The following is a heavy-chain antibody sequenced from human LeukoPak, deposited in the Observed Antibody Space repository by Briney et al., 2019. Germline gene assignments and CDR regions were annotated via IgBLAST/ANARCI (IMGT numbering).Heavy chain of an antibody. CDR2: IYYSGST. Sequence: SETLSLTCAVYGGSFSSYYWGWIRQPPGKGLEWIGSIYYSGSTYYNPSLKSRVTISVDTSKNEFSLKLSSVTAADTAVYYCARHYYDILTGYLEWFDPWGQGTLVTVSS. J-gene: IGHJ5*02. D-gene: IGHD3-9*01. CDR3: ARHYYDILTGYLEWFDP. V-gene: IGHV4-39*01. CDR1: GGSFSSYY.